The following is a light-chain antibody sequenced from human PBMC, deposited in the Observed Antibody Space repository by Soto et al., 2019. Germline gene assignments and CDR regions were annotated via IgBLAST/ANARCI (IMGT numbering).Light chain of an antibody. Sequence: QSALTQPASVSGSPGQSISISCTGTSSDVGRYNFVSWYQQRPGKAPKLIIYDVANRPSGISNRFSGSKSGNTASLTISGLPAEDDADYYCSSYTGSTSLVYVFGTGTKLTAL. V-gene: IGLV2-14*03. CDR3: SSYTGSTSLVYV. J-gene: IGLJ1*01. CDR2: DVA. CDR1: SSDVGRYNF.